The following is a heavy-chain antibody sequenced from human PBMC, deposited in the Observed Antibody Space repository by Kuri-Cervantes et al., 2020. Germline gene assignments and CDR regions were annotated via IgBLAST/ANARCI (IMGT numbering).Heavy chain of an antibody. CDR1: GDSISSGDYY. J-gene: IGHJ6*02. CDR3: ARVGDILTGYYYYGMDV. Sequence: SETLSLTCTVSGDSISSGDYYCNWIRQHPGKGLEWIGYIYYDGGTHYNPSLKSRVSISVDTSKNQFSLKLSSVTAADTAVYYCARVGDILTGYYYYGMDVWGQGTTVTVSS. D-gene: IGHD3-9*01. CDR2: IYYDGGT. V-gene: IGHV4-31*03.